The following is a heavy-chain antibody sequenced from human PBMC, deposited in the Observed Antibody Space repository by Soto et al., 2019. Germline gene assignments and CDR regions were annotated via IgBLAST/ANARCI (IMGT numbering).Heavy chain of an antibody. V-gene: IGHV1-69*13. D-gene: IGHD6-19*01. Sequence: SVKVSCKASGGTFSSYAISWVRQAPGQGLEWMGGIIPIFGTANYAQKFQGRVTITADESTSTAYMELSSLRSEDTAVYYCARAVTAVAYAFDIWGQGTMVTVSS. CDR1: GGTFSSYA. CDR3: ARAVTAVAYAFDI. CDR2: IIPIFGTA. J-gene: IGHJ3*02.